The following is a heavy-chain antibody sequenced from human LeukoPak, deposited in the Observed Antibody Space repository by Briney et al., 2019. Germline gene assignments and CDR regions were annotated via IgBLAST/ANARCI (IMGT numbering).Heavy chain of an antibody. CDR2: ISSSSSYI. V-gene: IGHV3-21*01. J-gene: IGHJ4*02. Sequence: GGSLSLSCAASGFTFSSYSMNWVRQAPGKGLEWVSSISSSSSYIYYADSVKGRFTISRDNAKNSLYMQMNSLRAEYTAVYYCARDGTSIAAAGTFDYWGQGTLVTVSS. CDR3: ARDGTSIAAAGTFDY. D-gene: IGHD6-13*01. CDR1: GFTFSSYS.